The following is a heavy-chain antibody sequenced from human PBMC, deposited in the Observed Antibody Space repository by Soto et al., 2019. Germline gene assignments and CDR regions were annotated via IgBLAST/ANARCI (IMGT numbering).Heavy chain of an antibody. D-gene: IGHD6-19*01. Sequence: GSVKVSCNASGYTFTSYGISWVRQAPGQGLEWMGWISAYNGNTNYAQKLQGRVTMTTDTSTSTAYMELRSLRSDDTAVYYCARDSRAVAGPIYYYYGMDVWGQGTTVTVSS. CDR3: ARDSRAVAGPIYYYYGMDV. CDR1: GYTFTSYG. V-gene: IGHV1-18*04. CDR2: ISAYNGNT. J-gene: IGHJ6*02.